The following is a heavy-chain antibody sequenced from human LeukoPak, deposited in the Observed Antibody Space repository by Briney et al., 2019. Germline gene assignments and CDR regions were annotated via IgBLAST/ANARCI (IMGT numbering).Heavy chain of an antibody. CDR1: GGTFSSYA. V-gene: IGHV1-69*13. J-gene: IGHJ3*02. Sequence: ASVKVSCKASGGTFSSYAISWVRQAPGQGLEWMGGIIPIFGTANYAQKFQGRVTITADESTSTAYMELSSLRSEDTAVYYCARETVVVEGAFDIWGQGTMVTVSS. D-gene: IGHD3-22*01. CDR3: ARETVVVEGAFDI. CDR2: IIPIFGTA.